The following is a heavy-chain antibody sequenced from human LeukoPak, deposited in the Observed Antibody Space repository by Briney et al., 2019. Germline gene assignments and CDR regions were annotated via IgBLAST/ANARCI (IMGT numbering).Heavy chain of an antibody. CDR3: ARAELYWYFDL. J-gene: IGHJ2*01. CDR1: DGSISSYY. Sequence: SETLSLTCTVSDGSISSYYWSWIRQPPGKGLEWIGYIYYTGSTNYNPSLKSRVTISVDTSKNQFSLKLSSVTAADTAVYYCARAELYWYFDLWGRGTLVTVSS. CDR2: IYYTGST. V-gene: IGHV4-59*08. D-gene: IGHD1-26*01.